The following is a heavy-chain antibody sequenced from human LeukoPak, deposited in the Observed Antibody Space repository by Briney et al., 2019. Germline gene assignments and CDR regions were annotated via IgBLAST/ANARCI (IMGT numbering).Heavy chain of an antibody. D-gene: IGHD3-22*01. Sequence: GGSLRLAWKVFGFTLSTSAMGWVGQARGKGRGWVSGISASDDTTNYVESVKGRFTVSRDNSKNTLYLQMNSLRVADTALYYCRFYTSGSDYWGRGTLVTVSS. CDR2: ISASDDTT. J-gene: IGHJ4*02. V-gene: IGHV3-23*01. CDR1: GFTLSTSA. CDR3: RFYTSGSDY.